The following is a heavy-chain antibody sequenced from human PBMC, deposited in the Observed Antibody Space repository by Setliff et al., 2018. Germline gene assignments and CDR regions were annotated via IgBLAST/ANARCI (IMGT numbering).Heavy chain of an antibody. V-gene: IGHV1-69*05. Sequence: SVKVSCKASGGTFSSYGISWVRQAPGQGLEWMGGIIPMYGTANYAQKFQGRVTLTTDDSTSTAYMELSSLRSEDTAVYYCARGVPGSSFDYWGQGTLVTVSS. CDR2: IIPMYGTA. D-gene: IGHD6-13*01. J-gene: IGHJ4*02. CDR1: GGTFSSYG. CDR3: ARGVPGSSFDY.